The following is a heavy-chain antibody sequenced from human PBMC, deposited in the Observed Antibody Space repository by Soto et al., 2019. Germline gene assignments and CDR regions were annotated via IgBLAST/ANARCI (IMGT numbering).Heavy chain of an antibody. CDR2: ISGSGIIK. D-gene: IGHD3-10*01. CDR3: AKDLTSMVRVVLPSP. J-gene: IGHJ5*02. CDR1: GFTFSNYA. V-gene: IGHV3-23*01. Sequence: EVQLLQSVGGWVQPGGSLRLSCAASGFTFSNYAMAWVRQAPGKGLEWVSSISGSGIIKYYADSVQGRFTISRDNSNNTLSVQMNSLRVEDTAIYYCAKDLTSMVRVVLPSPWGQGILVTVSS.